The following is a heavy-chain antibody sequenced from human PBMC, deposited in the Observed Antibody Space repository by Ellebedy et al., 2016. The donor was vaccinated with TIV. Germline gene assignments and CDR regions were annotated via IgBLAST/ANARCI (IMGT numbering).Heavy chain of an antibody. CDR2: ISGSSSTI. J-gene: IGHJ5*02. Sequence: GESLKISCRASGFSFFNAWMSWVRQAPGKGLEWVSVISGSSSTIYYADSVKGRFTISRDNAKNSLYLQMNSLRGEDTAVYYCAREGNSDWFDPWGQGTLVTVSS. CDR1: GFSFFNAW. V-gene: IGHV3-48*01. D-gene: IGHD1-1*01. CDR3: AREGNSDWFDP.